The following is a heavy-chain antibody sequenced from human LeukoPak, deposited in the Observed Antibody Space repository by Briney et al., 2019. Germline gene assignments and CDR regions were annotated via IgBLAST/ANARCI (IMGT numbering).Heavy chain of an antibody. Sequence: ASVKVSCKASGYTFTGYYMHWVRQAPGQGLEWMGWTNPNSGGTNYAQKFQGRVTMTRDRSISTAYMELSRLRSDDTAVYYCARDFAGTTVAFDYWGQGTLVTVSS. V-gene: IGHV1-2*02. J-gene: IGHJ4*02. D-gene: IGHD1-1*01. CDR1: GYTFTGYY. CDR3: ARDFAGTTVAFDY. CDR2: TNPNSGGT.